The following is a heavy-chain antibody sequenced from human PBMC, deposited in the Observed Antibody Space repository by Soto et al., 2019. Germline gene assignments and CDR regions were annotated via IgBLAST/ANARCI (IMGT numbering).Heavy chain of an antibody. V-gene: IGHV3-21*01. CDR3: ARDTTSTYYHFWSGYYPFEY. CDR1: VCTFSSYS. CDR2: ISSSSSYI. D-gene: IGHD3-3*01. Sequence: GGSLRLSCASSVCTFSSYSMNCVRHSPGKWLEWVSSISSSSSYIYYADSVKGRFTISRDNAKNSLYLQMNSLRAEDTAVYYCARDTTSTYYHFWSGYYPFEYWGQGTLVSVSS. J-gene: IGHJ4*02.